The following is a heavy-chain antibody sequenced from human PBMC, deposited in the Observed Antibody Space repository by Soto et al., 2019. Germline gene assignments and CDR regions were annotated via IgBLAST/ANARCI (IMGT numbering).Heavy chain of an antibody. Sequence: QLQLQESGPGLVKPSETLSLTCTVSGGSISSSSYYWGWIRQPPGKGLEWIGSIYYSGSTYYNPSLKSRVTISVNTSTNQFSLKLSSVTAADTAVYYCARLFGSGSYYTGGWFDPWGQGTLVTVSS. V-gene: IGHV4-39*01. CDR1: GGSISSSSYY. D-gene: IGHD3-10*01. CDR2: IYYSGST. CDR3: ARLFGSGSYYTGGWFDP. J-gene: IGHJ5*02.